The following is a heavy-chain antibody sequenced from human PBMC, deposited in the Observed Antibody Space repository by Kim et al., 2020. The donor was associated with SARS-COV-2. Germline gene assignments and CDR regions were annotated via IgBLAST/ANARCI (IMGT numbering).Heavy chain of an antibody. Sequence: AQKFQGRVTMTRDTSISTAYMELSRLRSDDTAVYYCARVSCGGDCYAVDYWGQGTLVTVSS. CDR3: ARVSCGGDCYAVDY. D-gene: IGHD2-21*02. J-gene: IGHJ4*02. V-gene: IGHV1-2*02.